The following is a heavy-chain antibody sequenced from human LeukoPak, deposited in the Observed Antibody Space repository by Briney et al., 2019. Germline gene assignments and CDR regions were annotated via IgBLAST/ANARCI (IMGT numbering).Heavy chain of an antibody. CDR3: ARDRGSSGWFDY. D-gene: IGHD6-19*01. CDR2: IYTSGST. Sequence: SQTLSLTCTVSGGSISSGSYYWSWIRQPAGKGLEWIGRIYTSGSTNYNPSLNSRVTISVDTSKNQFSLKLSSVTAADTAVYYCARDRGSSGWFDYWGQGTLVTVSS. V-gene: IGHV4-61*02. J-gene: IGHJ4*02. CDR1: GGSISSGSYY.